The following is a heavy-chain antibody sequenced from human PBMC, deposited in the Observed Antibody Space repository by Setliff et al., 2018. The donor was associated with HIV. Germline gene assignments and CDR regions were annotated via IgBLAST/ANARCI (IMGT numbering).Heavy chain of an antibody. CDR3: ARGNYYNMWADPFDY. J-gene: IGHJ4*02. V-gene: IGHV4-39*07. Sequence: PSETLSLTCSVSYSSLTSNNFYWGCIRQPPGRGLEWIGNIYYTGTTYYNSSLKSRVRISVDTSTNQFSLNVTSVTAADTAVYYCARGNYYNMWADPFDYWGQGTLVTAPQ. CDR2: IYYTGTT. D-gene: IGHD3-10*01. CDR1: YSSLTSNNFY.